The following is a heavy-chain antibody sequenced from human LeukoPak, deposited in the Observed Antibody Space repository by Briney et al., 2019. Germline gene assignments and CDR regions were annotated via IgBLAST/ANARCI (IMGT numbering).Heavy chain of an antibody. V-gene: IGHV3-30*04. CDR2: ISYDGSNK. CDR3: ARDLVGATNY. D-gene: IGHD1-26*01. CDR1: GFTFSSYA. J-gene: IGHJ4*02. Sequence: GGSLRLSCAASGFTFSSYAMHWVRQAPGKGLEWVAAISYDGSNKYYADSVKGRFTISRDNSKNTLYLQMNSLRAEDTAVYYCARDLVGATNYWGQGTLVTVSS.